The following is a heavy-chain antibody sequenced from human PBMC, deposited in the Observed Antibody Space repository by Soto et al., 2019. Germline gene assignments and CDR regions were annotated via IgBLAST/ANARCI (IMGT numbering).Heavy chain of an antibody. J-gene: IGHJ4*02. CDR2: ITDTGGDA. Sequence: EVQLLESGGDLKQPGGSLRLSCVASGLTFGSRAMTWVRQAPGEGLQWVSTITDTGGDAKYADSVRGRFVISRDNSKKTQYPVMTSLTAEDSAMYYCARGATDSYPGSRIFEFWGRGSLVTVSS. V-gene: IGHV3-23*01. CDR1: GLTFGSRA. CDR3: ARGATDSYPGSRIFEF. D-gene: IGHD3-10*01.